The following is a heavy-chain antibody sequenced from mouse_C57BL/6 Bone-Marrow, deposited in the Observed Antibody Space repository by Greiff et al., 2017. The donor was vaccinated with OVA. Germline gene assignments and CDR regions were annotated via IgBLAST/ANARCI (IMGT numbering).Heavy chain of an antibody. CDR1: GFTFSNYW. J-gene: IGHJ1*03. V-gene: IGHV6-3*01. CDR2: IRLKSDNYAT. D-gene: IGHD1-1*01. Sequence: EVQLQESGGGLVQPGGSMKLSCVASGFTFSNYWMNWVRQSPEKGLEWVAQIRLKSDNYATHYAESVKGRFTISRDDSKSSVYLQMNNVRAEDTGIKYCTADYYGRSPYWYFDVWGTGTTVTVSS. CDR3: TADYYGRSPYWYFDV.